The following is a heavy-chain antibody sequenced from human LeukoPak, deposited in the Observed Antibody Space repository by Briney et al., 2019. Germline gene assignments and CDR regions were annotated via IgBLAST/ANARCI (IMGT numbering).Heavy chain of an antibody. CDR1: GYTFTSYG. D-gene: IGHD4-17*01. V-gene: IGHV1-18*01. CDR2: ISTNNGNT. J-gene: IGHJ4*02. CDR3: ARGVTTSFDY. Sequence: ASVKVSCKTFGYTFTSYGISWLRQAPGQGLEWMGWISTNNGNTNYVQNLQGRVTMTTDTSTSTAYMELRSLKSDDTAVYYCARGVTTSFDYWGQGTLVTVSS.